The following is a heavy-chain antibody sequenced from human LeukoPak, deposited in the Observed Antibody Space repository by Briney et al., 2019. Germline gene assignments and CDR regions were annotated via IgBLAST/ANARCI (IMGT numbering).Heavy chain of an antibody. CDR3: ARDSSPGYSSINWFDP. CDR2: IYYSGST. V-gene: IGHV4-59*01. J-gene: IGHJ5*02. D-gene: IGHD6-13*01. Sequence: SETLSLTCTVSGGSISSYYWSWIRQPPGKGLEWIGYIYYSGSTNYNPSLKSRVTISVDTSKNRFSLKLSPVTAADTAVYYCARDSSPGYSSINWFDPWGQGTLVTVSS. CDR1: GGSISSYY.